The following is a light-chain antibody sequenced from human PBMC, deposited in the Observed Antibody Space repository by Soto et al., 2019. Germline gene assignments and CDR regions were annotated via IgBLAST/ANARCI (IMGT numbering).Light chain of an antibody. CDR1: HSVSSS. Sequence: DMVLSHTPATPSLSPRGRATLSSRARHSVSSSLAWYQQKPGQAPRLLIYDASPRATGIPDRVTGSGSGTAFSLTISRREPEDFAVVYCRQHCSSPQTFGEGTKVDIK. CDR3: RQHCSSPQT. J-gene: IGKJ1*01. V-gene: IGKV3-11*01. CDR2: DAS.